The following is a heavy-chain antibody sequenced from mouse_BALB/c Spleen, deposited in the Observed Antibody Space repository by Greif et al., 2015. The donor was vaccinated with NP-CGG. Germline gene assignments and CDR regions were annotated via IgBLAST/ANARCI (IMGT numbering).Heavy chain of an antibody. Sequence: EVHLVESGPGLVKPSQSLSLTCTVTGYSITSDYAWNLIRQFPGNKLEWMGYISYSGSTSYNPSLKSRISITRDTSENQFFLQLNSVTTEDTATYYCARSRSSGYAWFAYWGQGTLVTVSA. J-gene: IGHJ3*01. CDR3: ARSRSSGYAWFAY. CDR2: ISYSGST. V-gene: IGHV3-2*02. CDR1: GYSITSDYA. D-gene: IGHD3-1*01.